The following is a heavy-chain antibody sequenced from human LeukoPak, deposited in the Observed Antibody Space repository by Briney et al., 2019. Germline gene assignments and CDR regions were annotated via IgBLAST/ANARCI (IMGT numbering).Heavy chain of an antibody. J-gene: IGHJ3*02. V-gene: IGHV7-4-1*02. Sequence: GASVKVSCKASGYTFTSYAINWVRQAPGQGPEWMGWINTNTGNPTYAQGFTGRFVFSLDTSVSTAYLQISSLKADGTAVYYCARSLYVWGSYRRHDAFDIWGQGTMVTVSS. CDR1: GYTFTSYA. CDR3: ARSLYVWGSYRRHDAFDI. CDR2: INTNTGNP. D-gene: IGHD3-16*02.